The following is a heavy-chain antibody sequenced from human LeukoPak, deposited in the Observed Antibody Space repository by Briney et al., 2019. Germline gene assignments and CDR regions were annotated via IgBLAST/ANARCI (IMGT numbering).Heavy chain of an antibody. CDR1: GFTFSSYG. D-gene: IGHD2-2*01. CDR2: IRYDGSNK. V-gene: IGHV3-30*02. CDR3: AKDTRYCSSTSCLYYYYMDV. J-gene: IGHJ6*03. Sequence: GGSLRLSCAASGFTFSSYGMHWVRQAPGKGLEWVAFIRYDGSNKYYADSVKGRFTISRDNSKNTLYLQMNSLRAEDTAVYYCAKDTRYCSSTSCLYYYYMDVWGKGTTVTVSS.